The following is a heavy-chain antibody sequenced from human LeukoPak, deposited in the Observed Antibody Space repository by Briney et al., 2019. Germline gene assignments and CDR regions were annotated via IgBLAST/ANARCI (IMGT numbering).Heavy chain of an antibody. CDR1: GGSFSNYF. V-gene: IGHV4-4*07. D-gene: IGHD3-10*01. CDR2: IYPSGNT. J-gene: IGHJ6*03. CDR3: AREDSGSYYNFYYFYMDV. Sequence: PSETLSLTCSASGGSFSNYFWSWVRQPAGKGLEWIGRIYPSGNTNYNPSLKSRVTLSVDTSKTQFYLSLSSVTAADTAVYYCAREDSGSYYNFYYFYMDVWGKGTTVTISS.